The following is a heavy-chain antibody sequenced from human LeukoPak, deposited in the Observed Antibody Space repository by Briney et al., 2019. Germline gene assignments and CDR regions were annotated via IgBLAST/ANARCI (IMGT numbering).Heavy chain of an antibody. CDR2: IYSGGNT. CDR3: ARVLRLKGGY. CDR1: GFSVSGNY. V-gene: IGHV3-66*01. D-gene: IGHD2-21*02. Sequence: GGSLRLSCAASGFSVSGNYMDWVRQAPGKGLEWVSVIYSGGNTDYADSVMGRFTTSRDNNKNTAYLQMISRSAEGKAGDYCARVLRLKGGYGSQGTLVTV. J-gene: IGHJ4*02.